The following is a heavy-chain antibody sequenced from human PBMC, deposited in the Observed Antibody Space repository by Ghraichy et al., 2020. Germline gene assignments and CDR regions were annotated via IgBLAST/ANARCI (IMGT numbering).Heavy chain of an antibody. CDR2: ISSDGSSK. CDR1: GFSFTSYS. V-gene: IGHV3-30-3*01. CDR3: TRDQRGAVSSPRGRYNWFDP. Sequence: GGSLRLSCAVSGFSFTSYSMHWVRQAPGKGLEWVAVISSDGSSKYSSDSVRGRFTVSRDNSKNTFFLQMNSLKADDTAMYYCTRDQRGAVSSPRGRYNWFDPWGQGTLVIVSS. J-gene: IGHJ5*02. D-gene: IGHD3-10*01.